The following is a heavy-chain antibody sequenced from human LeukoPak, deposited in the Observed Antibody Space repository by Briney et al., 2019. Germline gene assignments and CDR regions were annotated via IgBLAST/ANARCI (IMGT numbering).Heavy chain of an antibody. J-gene: IGHJ5*02. D-gene: IGHD3-22*01. Sequence: PGGSLRLSCAASGFTFRSYSMNWVRQATGKGLEWVSYISSSSSAKYYADSVKGRFTISRDNAKNSLYLQMNSLRAEDTAVYYCARDNIVGGFDPWGQGTLVTVSS. CDR3: ARDNIVGGFDP. CDR1: GFTFRSYS. V-gene: IGHV3-48*04. CDR2: ISSSSSAK.